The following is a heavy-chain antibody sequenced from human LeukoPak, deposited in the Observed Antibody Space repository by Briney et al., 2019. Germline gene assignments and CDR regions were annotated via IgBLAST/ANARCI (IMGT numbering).Heavy chain of an antibody. CDR1: GFTFSSYA. V-gene: IGHV3-23*01. D-gene: IGHD1-26*01. J-gene: IGHJ4*02. CDR3: AKGRGATGCPSRTFQF. CDR2: ISSSGDST. Sequence: GGSLRLSCAASGFTFSSYAMSWVRQAPGKGPEWVSGISSSGDSTYYADSVKGRFTISRDNSKNTLYLQMNSLRADDTAVYYCAKGRGATGCPSRTFQFWGQGTLVTVSS.